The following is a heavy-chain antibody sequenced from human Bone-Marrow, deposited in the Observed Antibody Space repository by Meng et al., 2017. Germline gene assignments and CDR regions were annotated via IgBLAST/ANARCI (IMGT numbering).Heavy chain of an antibody. V-gene: IGHV3-48*03. Sequence: GESLKISCAASGFTFSSYEMNWVRQAPGKGLEWVSYISSSDDTIYYADSVRGRFTISRENAKNSLYLQMNSLRAEDTAVYYCARDHAWFGETYAMDVWGQGTMVTVSS. CDR2: ISSSDDTI. CDR1: GFTFSSYE. D-gene: IGHD3-10*01. CDR3: ARDHAWFGETYAMDV. J-gene: IGHJ6*02.